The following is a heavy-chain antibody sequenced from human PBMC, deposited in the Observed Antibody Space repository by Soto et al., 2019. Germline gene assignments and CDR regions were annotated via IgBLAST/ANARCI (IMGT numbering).Heavy chain of an antibody. V-gene: IGHV3-23*01. Sequence: EVQLLESGGGLVQPGGSLRLSCAASGFTFSSYAMSWVRQAPGKGLEWVSAISGSGGSTYYADSVKDRFTISRDNSKNTLYLQMNSLRAEDTAVYYCAKDGDMGSGGWYGYWGQGTLVTVSS. D-gene: IGHD6-19*01. CDR2: ISGSGGST. CDR1: GFTFSSYA. J-gene: IGHJ4*02. CDR3: AKDGDMGSGGWYGY.